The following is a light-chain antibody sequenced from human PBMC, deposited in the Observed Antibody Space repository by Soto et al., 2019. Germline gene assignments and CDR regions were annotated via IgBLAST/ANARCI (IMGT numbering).Light chain of an antibody. CDR3: CSFADFTYV. CDR1: ISDIVSYDL. CDR2: EVS. Sequence: LTQHASVSGSTGQSITISCTGTISDIVSYDLVSWYQQHPGRAPRLIIYEVSKRPSGVSTRFSGSTAANTASLTISGLQAGDEADYYCCSFADFTYVFGTGTKVTVL. J-gene: IGLJ1*01. V-gene: IGLV2-23*02.